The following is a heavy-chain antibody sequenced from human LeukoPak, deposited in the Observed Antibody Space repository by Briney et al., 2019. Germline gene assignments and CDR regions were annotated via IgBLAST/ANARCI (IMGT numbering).Heavy chain of an antibody. D-gene: IGHD1-14*01. CDR2: IYYSGST. CDR1: GGSISSYY. V-gene: IGHV4-59*01. CDR3: AREGVPGIWDYYYYMDV. Sequence: PSETLSLTCTVSGGSISSYYWSWIRQPPGKGLEWIGYIYYSGSTNYNPSLKSRVTISVDTSKNQFSLKLSSVTAADTAVYYCAREGVPGIWDYYYYMDVWGKGTTVTVSS. J-gene: IGHJ6*03.